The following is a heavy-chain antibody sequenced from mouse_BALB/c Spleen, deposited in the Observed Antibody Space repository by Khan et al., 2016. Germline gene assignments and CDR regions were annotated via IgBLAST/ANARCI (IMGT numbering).Heavy chain of an antibody. CDR3: ARPYGSSYEGFAY. CDR1: GYTFSSYW. CDR2: ILPGSGST. J-gene: IGHJ3*01. V-gene: IGHV1-9*01. Sequence: QVQLQQSGAELMKPGASVKISCKATGYTFSSYWIEWVKQRPGHGLEWIGEILPGSGSTNYNEKFKGKATFTADTSSNTAYMQLSSLTSEDSAVYDCARPYGSSYEGFAYWGQGTLVTVSA. D-gene: IGHD1-1*01.